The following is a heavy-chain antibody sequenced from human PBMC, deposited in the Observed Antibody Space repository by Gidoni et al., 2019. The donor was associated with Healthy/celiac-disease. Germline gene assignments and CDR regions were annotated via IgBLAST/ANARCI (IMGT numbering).Heavy chain of an antibody. Sequence: QVQLQESGPGLVKPSETLSLTCTVSGGSISSYYWSWIRQPPGKGLEWIGYIYYSGSTNYNPSLKSRVTISVDTSKNQFSLKLSSVTAAYTAVYYCARAPSWLGFDYWGQGTLVTVSS. CDR1: GGSISSYY. J-gene: IGHJ4*02. CDR3: ARAPSWLGFDY. CDR2: IYYSGST. V-gene: IGHV4-59*01. D-gene: IGHD5-12*01.